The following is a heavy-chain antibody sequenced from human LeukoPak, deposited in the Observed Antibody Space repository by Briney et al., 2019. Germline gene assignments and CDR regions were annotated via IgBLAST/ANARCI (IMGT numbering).Heavy chain of an antibody. J-gene: IGHJ3*02. CDR3: AIRYYYDSSGYYWADAFDI. Sequence: PSETLSLTCTVSGHSISSGYYWGWIRQPPGKGLEWIGSIYHSGSTYYNPSLKSRVTISVDTSKNQFSLKLSSVTAADTAVYYCAIRYYYDSSGYYWADAFDIWGQGTMVTVSS. CDR1: GHSISSGYY. CDR2: IYHSGST. V-gene: IGHV4-38-2*02. D-gene: IGHD3-22*01.